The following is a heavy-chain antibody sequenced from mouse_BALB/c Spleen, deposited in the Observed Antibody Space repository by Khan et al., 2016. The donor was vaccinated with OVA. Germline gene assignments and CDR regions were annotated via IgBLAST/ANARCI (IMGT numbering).Heavy chain of an antibody. CDR2: ISYSGST. J-gene: IGHJ4*01. D-gene: IGHD2-4*01. CDR3: KRKNYDGYAMDY. Sequence: EVQLQESGPGLVKPSQSLSLTCTVTGYSITSGYAWNWIRQFPGNKLEWMGYISYSGSTSYNPSLRSRISITRDTSKNQFFLQWNSVTTEDTATYYCKRKNYDGYAMDYWGQGTSVTVSS. V-gene: IGHV3-2*02. CDR1: GYSITSGYA.